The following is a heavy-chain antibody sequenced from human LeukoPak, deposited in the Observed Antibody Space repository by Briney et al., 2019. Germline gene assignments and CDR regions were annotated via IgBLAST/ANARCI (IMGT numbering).Heavy chain of an antibody. D-gene: IGHD5-18*01. Sequence: LXXXGXXXXXXXXPPGXALEXLALIDWDDDKYYSTSLKTRLTISKDTSKNQVVLTMTNMDPVDTATYYCARIPSGYTLAIDYWGQGTLVTVSS. CDR3: ARIPSGYTLAIDY. CDR2: IDWDDDK. CDR1: LXXXGXX. V-gene: IGHV2-70*01. J-gene: IGHJ4*02.